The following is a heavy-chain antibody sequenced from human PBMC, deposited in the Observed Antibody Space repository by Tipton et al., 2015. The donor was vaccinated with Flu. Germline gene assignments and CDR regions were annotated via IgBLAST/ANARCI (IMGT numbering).Heavy chain of an antibody. J-gene: IGHJ4*02. CDR2: ISYSGNT. CDR3: ARDVAAIPAAIRD. V-gene: IGHV4-39*02. Sequence: TLSLTCTVSSGSIRSTNYFCAWIRQPPGKGLEWIGSISYSGNTYSNPSLKSRVTISVDTSKSQFSLKLRSVTAADTAVYYCARDVAAIPAAIRDWGQGTLVTVSS. CDR1: SGSIRSTNYF. D-gene: IGHD2-2*02.